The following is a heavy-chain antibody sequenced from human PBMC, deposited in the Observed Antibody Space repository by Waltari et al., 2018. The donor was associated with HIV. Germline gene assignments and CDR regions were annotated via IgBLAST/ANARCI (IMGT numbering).Heavy chain of an antibody. J-gene: IGHJ5*02. D-gene: IGHD2-15*01. CDR2: IYDSGRT. V-gene: IGHV4-61*02. CDR1: GGSISSGRYY. CDR3: ARGSSGGSCYSCNWFDP. Sequence: QVQLQESGPGLVKPSQTLSLTCIVSGGSISSGRYYWSLHRQSAGKGLEWIGRIYDSGRTNYNPSLKSRVSISVDTSKNQFSLKLNSVTAADTAVYYCARGSSGGSCYSCNWFDPWGPGTLVTVSS.